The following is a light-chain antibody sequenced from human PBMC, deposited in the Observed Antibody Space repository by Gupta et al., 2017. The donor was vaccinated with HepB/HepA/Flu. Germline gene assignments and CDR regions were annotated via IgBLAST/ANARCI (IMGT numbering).Light chain of an antibody. Sequence: DTVVTQSPIILSVSPGDRVTLSCRTSQNVGTNLAWYQQKVGQAPRLLVFGASSRATGIPARFIGSGSETEFSLIISSLQSEDFAIYFCQQEDRCPLIFGGGTRV. V-gene: IGKV3-15*01. CDR3: QQEDRCPLI. CDR2: GAS. J-gene: IGKJ4*01. CDR1: QNVGTN.